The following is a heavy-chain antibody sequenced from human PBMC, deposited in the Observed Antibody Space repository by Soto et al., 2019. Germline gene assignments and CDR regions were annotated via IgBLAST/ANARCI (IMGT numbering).Heavy chain of an antibody. Sequence: QVQLVESWGGVVQPGRSLRLSCAASGFTFSSYGMHWVRQAPGKGLEWVAVIWYDGSNKYYADSVKGRFTISRDNSKNTLYLQMNSLRAEDTAVYYCAREGSYSGSSLDYWGQGTLVTVSS. J-gene: IGHJ4*02. CDR1: GFTFSSYG. D-gene: IGHD1-26*01. V-gene: IGHV3-33*01. CDR3: AREGSYSGSSLDY. CDR2: IWYDGSNK.